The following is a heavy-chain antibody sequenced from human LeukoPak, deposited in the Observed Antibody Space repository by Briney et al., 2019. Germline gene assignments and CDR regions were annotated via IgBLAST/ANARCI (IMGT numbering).Heavy chain of an antibody. J-gene: IGHJ4*02. CDR2: IYYSGST. D-gene: IGHD6-19*01. Sequence: SETLSLTCTVSGGSISSHYWSWIRQPPGKGLEWIGYIYYSGSTNYNPSLKSRVTISVDTSKNQFSLKLSSVTAADTAVYYCARGVVHWAMAADYWGQGTLVTVSS. CDR1: GGSISSHY. CDR3: ARGVVHWAMAADY. V-gene: IGHV4-59*11.